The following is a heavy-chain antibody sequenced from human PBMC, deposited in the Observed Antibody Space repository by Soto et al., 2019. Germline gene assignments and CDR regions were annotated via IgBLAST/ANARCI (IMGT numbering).Heavy chain of an antibody. Sequence: PSETLSLTCTVSGGSISSGDYYWSWIRQPPGKGLEWIGYIFYSGSTYYSPSLKSRLTISVDTSKNQFSLKLSSVTAADTAMYYCASARYFYRSSGYYPYYFYGMDVWGQGTTVTVSS. CDR2: IFYSGST. CDR3: ASARYFYRSSGYYPYYFYGMDV. CDR1: GGSISSGDYY. V-gene: IGHV4-30-4*01. J-gene: IGHJ6*02. D-gene: IGHD3-22*01.